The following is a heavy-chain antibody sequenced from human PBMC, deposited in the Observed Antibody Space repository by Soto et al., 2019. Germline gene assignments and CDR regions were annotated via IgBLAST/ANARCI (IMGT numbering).Heavy chain of an antibody. V-gene: IGHV1-8*01. CDR1: GYTFTSYD. J-gene: IGHJ4*02. D-gene: IGHD5-18*01. CDR2: MNPNSGNT. CDR3: ARGPVDTAMVTAKYYFDY. Sequence: ASVKVSCKASGYTFTSYDINWVRQATGQGLEWMGWMNPNSGNTGYAQKFQGRVTMTRNTSISTAYMELSSLRSEDTAVYYCARGPVDTAMVTAKYYFDYWGQGTLVTVS.